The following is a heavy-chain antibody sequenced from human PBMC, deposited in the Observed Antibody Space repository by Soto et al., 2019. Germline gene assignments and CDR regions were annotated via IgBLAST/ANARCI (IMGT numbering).Heavy chain of an antibody. CDR1: GYTFSTYD. V-gene: IGHV1-8*01. J-gene: IGHJ4*02. CDR2: INPNADKT. CDR3: ARQRRGTWYYFDH. Sequence: ASVKVSCKTSGYTFSTYDINWVRQTPGQGLEWMGWINPNADKTGFAQKFQGRVTLTRDTSINTVFMELNNLRSEDTAVYYCARQRRGTWYYFDHWGQGTLVTSPQ. D-gene: IGHD3-16*01.